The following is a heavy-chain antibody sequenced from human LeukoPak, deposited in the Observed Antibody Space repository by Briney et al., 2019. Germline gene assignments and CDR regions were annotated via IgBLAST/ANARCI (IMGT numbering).Heavy chain of an antibody. V-gene: IGHV3-53*01. J-gene: IGHJ4*02. Sequence: GGSLRLSCVASGFSFSNYAMSWVRQAPGKGLGWVSVIYSGGSTYYADSVKGRFTISRDNSKNTLYLQMNSLRAEDTAVYYCARDQAAALDYWGQGILVTVSS. CDR1: GFSFSNYA. CDR2: IYSGGST. D-gene: IGHD2-2*01. CDR3: ARDQAAALDY.